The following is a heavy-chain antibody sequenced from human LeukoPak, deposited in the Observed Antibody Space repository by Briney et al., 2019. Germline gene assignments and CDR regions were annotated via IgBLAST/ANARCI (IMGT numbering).Heavy chain of an antibody. D-gene: IGHD3-10*01. CDR3: VRAGVYYYATTDSYSRDYFDY. CDR1: GFTFSSYW. J-gene: IGHJ4*02. CDR2: INTDGSST. V-gene: IGHV3-74*01. Sequence: GGSLRLSCAASGFTFSSYWMHWVRQAPGKGLVWVSRINTDGSSTSYADSVKGRFTISRDNAAKSVYLQMNSLGAEDTAVYYCVRAGVYYYATTDSYSRDYFDYWGQGTLVTVSS.